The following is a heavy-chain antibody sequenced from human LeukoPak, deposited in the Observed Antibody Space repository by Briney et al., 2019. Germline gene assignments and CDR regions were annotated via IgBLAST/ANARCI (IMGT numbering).Heavy chain of an antibody. D-gene: IGHD2-2*01. Sequence: SVKVSCKASGGTFSSYAISWVRQAPGQGLEWMGGIIPIFGTANYAQKFQGRVTITADESTSTAYMELSSLRSEDTAVYYCARSGGICSSTSCYPKGDYWGQGTLVTVSS. CDR3: ARSGGICSSTSCYPKGDY. V-gene: IGHV1-69*13. CDR2: IIPIFGTA. CDR1: GGTFSSYA. J-gene: IGHJ4*02.